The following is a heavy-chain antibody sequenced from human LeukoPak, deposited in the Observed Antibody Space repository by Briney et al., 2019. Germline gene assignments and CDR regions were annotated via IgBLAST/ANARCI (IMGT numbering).Heavy chain of an antibody. D-gene: IGHD6-19*01. J-gene: IGHJ4*02. V-gene: IGHV1-46*02. CDR2: INPSGGGT. CDR3: ARQGAYSSAIGMGY. Sequence: ASVKVSCKASGYTFNNYYMYWVRQAPGQGLEWMGMINPSGGGTSYAQKFQGRVTMTRDTSTRIVYMEVSSLKPEDTAVYYCARQGAYSSAIGMGYWGQGTLVTVSS. CDR1: GYTFNNYY.